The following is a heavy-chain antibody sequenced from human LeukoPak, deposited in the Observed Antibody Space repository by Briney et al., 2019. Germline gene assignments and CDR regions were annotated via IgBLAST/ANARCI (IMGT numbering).Heavy chain of an antibody. V-gene: IGHV4-59*08. CDR3: ARHRELEPPGY. CDR1: GGSISSYY. J-gene: IGHJ4*02. CDR2: IYYSGST. D-gene: IGHD1-1*01. Sequence: SETLSLTCTVSGGSISSYYWSWIRQPPGKGLEWIGYIYYSGSTNYNPSLKSRVTISVDTSKNQFSLKLGSVTAADTAVYYCARHRELEPPGYWGQGTLVTVSS.